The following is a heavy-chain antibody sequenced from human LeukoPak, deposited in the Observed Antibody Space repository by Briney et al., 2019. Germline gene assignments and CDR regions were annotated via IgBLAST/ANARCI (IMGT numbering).Heavy chain of an antibody. D-gene: IGHD2-21*02. V-gene: IGHV1-69*13. CDR2: IIPIFGTA. J-gene: IGHJ4*02. Sequence: SVKVSCKASGGTFSSYAISWVRQAPGQGLEWMGGIIPIFGTANYAQKFQGRVTITADESTSTAYMELSSLRSEDTAVCYCAREWAHTTRESTYCGGDCYFGSYYFDYWGQGTLVTVSS. CDR1: GGTFSSYA. CDR3: AREWAHTTRESTYCGGDCYFGSYYFDY.